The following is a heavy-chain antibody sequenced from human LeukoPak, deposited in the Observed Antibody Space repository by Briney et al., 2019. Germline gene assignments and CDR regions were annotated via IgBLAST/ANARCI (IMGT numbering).Heavy chain of an antibody. J-gene: IGHJ4*02. CDR3: ARMYYDILTGYYFDY. Sequence: PGGSLRLSCAASGFTFSSYGMHWVRQAPGKGLEWVSYISSSGSTIYYADSVKGRFTISRDNAKNSLYLQMNSLRAEDTAVYYCARMYYDILTGYYFDYWGQGTLVTVSS. V-gene: IGHV3-48*04. CDR1: GFTFSSYG. CDR2: ISSSGSTI. D-gene: IGHD3-9*01.